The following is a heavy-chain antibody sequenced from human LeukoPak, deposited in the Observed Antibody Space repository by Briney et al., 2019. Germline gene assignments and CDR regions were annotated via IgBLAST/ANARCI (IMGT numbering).Heavy chain of an antibody. CDR2: MHPNSGDT. Sequence: ASVKVSCMASGYTFTGYDLNWVRQATGQGLEWMGWMHPNSGDTGYVQKFQGRVTMTRNTSISTAYMEPSSLRSEDTAVYYCARHGVQDYWGQGPPVTVSS. CDR1: GYTFTGYD. V-gene: IGHV1-8*01. CDR3: ARHGVQDY. J-gene: IGHJ4*02. D-gene: IGHD4-17*01.